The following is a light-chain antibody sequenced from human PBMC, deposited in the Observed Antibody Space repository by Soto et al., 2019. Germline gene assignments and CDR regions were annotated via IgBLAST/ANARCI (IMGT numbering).Light chain of an antibody. V-gene: IGLV6-57*01. Sequence: NFMLTQPHSVSESPGKTVTISCTRSSGNIVSNYVQWYQQRPGSSPTTVIYEDNRRPSGVPDRFSGSIDSSSNSASLTISGLKTEDEADYYCQSYDNNSVWVFGGGTKLTVL. CDR1: SGNIVSNY. CDR2: EDN. J-gene: IGLJ3*02. CDR3: QSYDNNSVWV.